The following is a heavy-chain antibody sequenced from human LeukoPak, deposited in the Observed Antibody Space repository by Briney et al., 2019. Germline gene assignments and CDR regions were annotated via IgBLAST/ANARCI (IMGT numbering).Heavy chain of an antibody. Sequence: GGSLRLSCSGSGFTFSRHAMHCVRQAPGKGQEWVAVISYDGSNKYYADSVKGRFTISRDNSKNTLYLQMNSLRAEDTAVYYCAKDHLAGYSYGGYYFDYWGQGTLVTVSS. CDR2: ISYDGSNK. J-gene: IGHJ4*02. V-gene: IGHV3-30*18. CDR1: GFTFSRHA. CDR3: AKDHLAGYSYGGYYFDY. D-gene: IGHD5-18*01.